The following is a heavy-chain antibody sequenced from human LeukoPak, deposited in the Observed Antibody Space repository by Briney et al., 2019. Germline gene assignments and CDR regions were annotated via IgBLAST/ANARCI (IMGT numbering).Heavy chain of an antibody. CDR3: ARRLLWFGYYFDY. J-gene: IGHJ4*02. D-gene: IGHD3-10*01. CDR2: IYASGNT. CDR1: GGSISSYY. V-gene: IGHV4-4*07. Sequence: SETLSLTCTVSGGSISSYYWSWVRQPAGKGLEWIGRIYASGNTNYNPSLKGRVTISVDTSKNQFSLKLSSVTAADTAVYYCARRLLWFGYYFDYWGQGTLVTVSS.